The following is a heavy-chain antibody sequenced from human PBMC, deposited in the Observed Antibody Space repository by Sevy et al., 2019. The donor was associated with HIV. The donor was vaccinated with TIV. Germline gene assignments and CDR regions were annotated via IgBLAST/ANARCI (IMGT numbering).Heavy chain of an antibody. CDR1: GFTFSSYG. D-gene: IGHD3-3*01. Sequence: GGSLRLSCAASGFTFSSYGMHWVRQAPGKGLEWVAVKSYDGSNKYYADTVRGRFTICRDNSKNTVYLQMNSLRADDTAVYYCAKDAEGLAGDYWGQGTLVTVSS. J-gene: IGHJ4*02. V-gene: IGHV3-30*18. CDR3: AKDAEGLAGDY. CDR2: KSYDGSNK.